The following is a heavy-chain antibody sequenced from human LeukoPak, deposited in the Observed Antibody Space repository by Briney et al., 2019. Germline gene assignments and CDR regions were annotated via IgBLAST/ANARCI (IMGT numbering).Heavy chain of an antibody. CDR3: ASYYASGVSAYDYFGMDV. CDR1: GYSISSGYY. V-gene: IGHV4-38-2*01. D-gene: IGHD3-10*01. CDR2: MYHNRGT. Sequence: SETLSLTCAVSGYSISSGYYWGWIRQPPGKGLEWIGSMYHNRGTYYNPSLKSRVTISMDTSKNQFSLRLSSVTAADTAVYCCASYYASGVSAYDYFGMDVWGKGTTVTVSS. J-gene: IGHJ6*04.